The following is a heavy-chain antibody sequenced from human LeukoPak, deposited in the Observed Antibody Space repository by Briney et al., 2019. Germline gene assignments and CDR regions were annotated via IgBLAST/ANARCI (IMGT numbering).Heavy chain of an antibody. J-gene: IGHJ3*02. CDR3: AREVVPAAIFAFHI. D-gene: IGHD2-2*01. CDR2: ITSSGSAI. Sequence: GRSLRLSCAASGFTLSDYYMSWFRQAPGRGLEWISCITSSGSAIYYADSVKGRFTVSRDNAKNLMFLQLNSLRAEDTAFYYCAREVVPAAIFAFHIWGQGTMVTVSS. V-gene: IGHV3-11*04. CDR1: GFTLSDYY.